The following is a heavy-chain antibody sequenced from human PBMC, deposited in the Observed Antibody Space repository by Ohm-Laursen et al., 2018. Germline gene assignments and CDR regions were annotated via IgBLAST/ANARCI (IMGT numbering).Heavy chain of an antibody. CDR3: ANNPYFGKAWYFDL. J-gene: IGHJ2*01. CDR2: VTTGGGAT. V-gene: IGHV3-23*01. Sequence: GSLRLSCTASEFTFSSQAMSWVRQAPEKGLEWVSVVTTGGGATYYADSVKGRFTISRDNSRNTLYLYMNSLRADDTALYYCANNPYFGKAWYFDLWGRGTLVTVSS. D-gene: IGHD2/OR15-2a*01. CDR1: EFTFSSQA.